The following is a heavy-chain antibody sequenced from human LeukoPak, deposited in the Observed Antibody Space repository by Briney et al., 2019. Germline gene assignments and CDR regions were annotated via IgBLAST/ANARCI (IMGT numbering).Heavy chain of an antibody. CDR1: GFTFSDYY. J-gene: IGHJ4*02. CDR3: AKVPDYDILTGSFDY. V-gene: IGHV3-11*01. D-gene: IGHD3-9*01. CDR2: ISSGGSTI. Sequence: GGSLRLSCAVSGFTFSDYYMSWIRQAPGKGLEWVPYISSGGSTISHADSVKGRFTISRDNAENSLYLQMNSLRAEDTAVYYCAKVPDYDILTGSFDYWGQGTLVTVSS.